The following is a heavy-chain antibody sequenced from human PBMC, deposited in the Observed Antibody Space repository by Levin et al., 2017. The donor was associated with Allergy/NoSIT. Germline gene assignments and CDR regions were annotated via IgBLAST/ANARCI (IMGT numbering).Heavy chain of an antibody. CDR3: ARLTKQYSSSWYWDY. CDR1: GFTFSSFS. J-gene: IGHJ4*02. CDR2: ISSTSNYI. Sequence: AGGSLRLSCAASGFTFSSFSMNWVRQAPGKGLEWVSSISSTSNYIYYADSMKGRFSISRDNARNSLYLQMNSLRADDTAIYYCARLTKQYSSSWYWDYWGQGTLVTVSS. D-gene: IGHD6-13*01. V-gene: IGHV3-21*06.